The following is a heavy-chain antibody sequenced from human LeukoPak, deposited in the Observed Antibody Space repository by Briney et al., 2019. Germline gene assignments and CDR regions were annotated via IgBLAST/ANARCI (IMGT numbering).Heavy chain of an antibody. CDR2: ISSSSSSI. CDR1: GVTFSSYS. D-gene: IGHD1/OR15-1a*01. J-gene: IGHJ4*02. CDR3: ARGIARTTPCFDY. Sequence: GGSLRLSCAASGVTFSSYSMYWVRQAHGKGLGWVSYISSSSSSISYADSVKGRFIISRDNAKNSLYLQMNRLRAEDTAVYFCARGIARTTPCFDYWGQGTLVTVSS. V-gene: IGHV3-48*01.